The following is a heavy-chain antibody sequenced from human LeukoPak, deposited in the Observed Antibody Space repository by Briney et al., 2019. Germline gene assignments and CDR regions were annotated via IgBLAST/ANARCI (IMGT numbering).Heavy chain of an antibody. CDR3: AKQYYYDGSGPLDD. Sequence: PGRFLRLSCAASGFIFSSYGMHWVRQAPGKGLEWVAVISYDGSNKYYADSVKGRFTISRDNPKSTLYLQMNSLRAEDTAVYYCAKQYYYDGSGPLDDWGQGTLVTVSS. CDR2: ISYDGSNK. D-gene: IGHD3-22*01. J-gene: IGHJ4*02. CDR1: GFIFSSYG. V-gene: IGHV3-30*18.